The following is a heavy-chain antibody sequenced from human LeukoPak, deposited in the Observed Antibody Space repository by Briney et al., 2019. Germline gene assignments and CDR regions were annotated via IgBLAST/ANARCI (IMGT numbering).Heavy chain of an antibody. CDR2: IFYTGSI. V-gene: IGHV4-39*01. Sequence: SETLSLTCTVSGGSISSSYYYWGWIRQAPGKGLEWIGSIFYTGSIYHNLSLRSRVTISMDTSKNQFSLNLGSVTAADAAVYYCARHPAYLGSWRGGRCYYFDYWGQGTLVTVSS. CDR1: GGSISSSYYY. D-gene: IGHD2-15*01. CDR3: ARHPAYLGSWRGGRCYYFDY. J-gene: IGHJ4*02.